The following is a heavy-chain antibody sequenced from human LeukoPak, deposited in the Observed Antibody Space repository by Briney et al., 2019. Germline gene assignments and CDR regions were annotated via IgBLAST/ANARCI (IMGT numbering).Heavy chain of an antibody. CDR1: GYTLTELS. Sequence: ASVKVSCKVSGYTLTELSMHWARQAPGKGLEWMGGFDPEDGETIYAQKFQGRVTMTEDTSTDTAYMELSSLRSEDTAVYYCATYGIVGAIPLIGAFDIWGQGTMVTVSS. CDR3: ATYGIVGAIPLIGAFDI. CDR2: FDPEDGET. J-gene: IGHJ3*02. V-gene: IGHV1-24*01. D-gene: IGHD1-26*01.